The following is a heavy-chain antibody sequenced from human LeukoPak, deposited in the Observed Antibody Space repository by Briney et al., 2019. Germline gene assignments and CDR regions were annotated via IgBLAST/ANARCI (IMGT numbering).Heavy chain of an antibody. J-gene: IGHJ5*01. CDR2: INGDGTTT. CDR1: GFTLTNYW. V-gene: IGHV3-74*01. CDR3: TRAGQGFDS. Sequence: GGSLRLSCAASGFTLTNYWMHWVRQGPGKGLVWLSRINGDGTTTTYADSVKGRFTTSRDNAKNTLYLQLNSLRVGDTAVYYCTRAGQGFDSWGQGTLVTVSS.